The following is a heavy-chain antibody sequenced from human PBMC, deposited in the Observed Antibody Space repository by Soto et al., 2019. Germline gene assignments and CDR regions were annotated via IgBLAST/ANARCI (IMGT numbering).Heavy chain of an antibody. CDR1: GFTFSSYA. CDR3: ARHSRAMTIAH. CDR2: IKKDGSDK. V-gene: IGHV3-7*03. J-gene: IGHJ4*02. D-gene: IGHD4-17*01. Sequence: GGSLRLSCAASGFTFSSYAMSWVRQAPGKGLEWVANIKKDGSDKYYMESVKGRFIISRDNAKNSVSLQMNSLRVEDTAVYYCARHSRAMTIAHWGQGTQVTGSS.